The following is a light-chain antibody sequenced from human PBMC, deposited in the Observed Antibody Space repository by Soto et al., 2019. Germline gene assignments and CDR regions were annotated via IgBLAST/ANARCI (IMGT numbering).Light chain of an antibody. J-gene: IGLJ3*02. Sequence: QSVLTQPLSASGTPGQRVTISCSGSSSNIGQNTVNWYQQFPGTAPKLLIHSNNQRPSGVPDRFSGSKSGTSASLVISGLHSEDDADYHCATWDDSLNGWVFGGGTKLTDL. CDR1: SSNIGQNT. CDR2: SNN. V-gene: IGLV1-44*01. CDR3: ATWDDSLNGWV.